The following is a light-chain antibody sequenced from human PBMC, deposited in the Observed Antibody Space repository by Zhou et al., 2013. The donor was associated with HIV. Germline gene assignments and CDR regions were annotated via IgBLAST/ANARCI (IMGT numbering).Light chain of an antibody. J-gene: IGKJ2*01. CDR1: QDISSY. Sequence: DIQLTQSPSFLSASVGDRVTITCRASQDISSYLAWYQQKPGKAPKLLIYAASTLQSGVPSRFSGSGFGTEFTLTISSLQPEDFATYYCQQADTFGQGTKMEIK. CDR3: QQADT. CDR2: AAS. V-gene: IGKV1-9*01.